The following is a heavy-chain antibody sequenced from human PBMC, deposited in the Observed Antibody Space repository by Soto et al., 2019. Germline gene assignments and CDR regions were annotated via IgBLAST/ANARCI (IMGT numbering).Heavy chain of an antibody. D-gene: IGHD6-19*01. V-gene: IGHV4-34*01. J-gene: IGHJ6*02. CDR1: GGSFSGYY. CDR3: ARVDGWSGYYYGMDV. CDR2: INHSGST. Sequence: SETLSLTCAVYGGSFSGYYWSWIRQPPGKGLEWIGEINHSGSTNYNPSLKSRVAISVDTSKNQFSLKLSSVTAADTAVYYCARVDGWSGYYYGMDVCGHGTTVTVS.